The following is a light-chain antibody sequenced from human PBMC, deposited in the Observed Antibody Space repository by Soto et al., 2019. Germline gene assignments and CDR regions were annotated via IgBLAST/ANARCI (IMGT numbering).Light chain of an antibody. CDR3: TSFAPGRIYV. V-gene: IGLV1-40*01. Sequence: QSALTQPPSVSGAPGQRVTISCTGSSSNIGADYDVHWYQQLPGAAPKLLIRANTHRPSGVPDRFSASKSGTSASLAITGLQADDEADYYCTSFAPGRIYVFGSGTKLTVL. J-gene: IGLJ1*01. CDR1: SSNIGADYD. CDR2: ANT.